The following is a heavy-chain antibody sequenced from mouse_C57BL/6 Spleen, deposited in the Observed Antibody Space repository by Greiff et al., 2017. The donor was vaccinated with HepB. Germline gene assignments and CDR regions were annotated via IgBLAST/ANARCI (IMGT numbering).Heavy chain of an antibody. CDR1: GYSFTGYY. CDR3: AKGIYYGSRDYFDY. D-gene: IGHD1-1*01. J-gene: IGHJ2*01. V-gene: IGHV1-42*01. Sequence: VQLKQSGPELVKPGASVKISCKASGYSFTGYYMNWVKQSPEKSLEWIGEINPSTGGTTYNQKFKAKATLTVDKSSSTAYMQLKSLTSEDSAVYYCAKGIYYGSRDYFDYWGQGTTLTVSS. CDR2: INPSTGGT.